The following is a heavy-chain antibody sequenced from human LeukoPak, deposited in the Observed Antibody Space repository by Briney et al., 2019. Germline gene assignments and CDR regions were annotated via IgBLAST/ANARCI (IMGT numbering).Heavy chain of an antibody. V-gene: IGHV5-51*01. Sequence: GESLKISCKASGYSFTSYWIGWVRQMPGKGLEWMGIIYPGDSDTRYSPSFQGQVTFSADKSISTAYLQWSSLKASDTAMYYCARSPEWLGFDYWGQGTLVTVSS. CDR3: ARSPEWLGFDY. CDR1: GYSFTSYW. CDR2: IYPGDSDT. D-gene: IGHD6-19*01. J-gene: IGHJ4*02.